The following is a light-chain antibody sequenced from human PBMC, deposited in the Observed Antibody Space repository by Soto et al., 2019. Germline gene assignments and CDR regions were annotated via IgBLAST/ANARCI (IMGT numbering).Light chain of an antibody. V-gene: IGKV1D-16*01. Sequence: DIQMTQSPSSLSVSVGDRVTITCRASQSISTWLAWYQQKPGKAPKXLIYATSNLQSGVPSRFSGSGFGTELTINISSLQPEDGETYYGQQYNTYPITFGQGTRLEIK. CDR2: ATS. CDR1: QSISTW. J-gene: IGKJ5*01. CDR3: QQYNTYPIT.